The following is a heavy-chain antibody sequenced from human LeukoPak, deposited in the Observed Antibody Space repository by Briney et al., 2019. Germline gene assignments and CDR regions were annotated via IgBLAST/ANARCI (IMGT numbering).Heavy chain of an antibody. CDR2: IRSDGSNE. D-gene: IGHD1-26*01. J-gene: IGHJ4*02. V-gene: IGHV3-30*02. Sequence: GGSLRLSCAASGFIFNTFGMHWVRQAPGKGLEWVAFIRSDGSNEYYADSLKGRFAISRDNSKSTVSLQMNSLREDDTAIYFCAKIRGWEGPLDYWGQGTLVTVSS. CDR3: AKIRGWEGPLDY. CDR1: GFIFNTFG.